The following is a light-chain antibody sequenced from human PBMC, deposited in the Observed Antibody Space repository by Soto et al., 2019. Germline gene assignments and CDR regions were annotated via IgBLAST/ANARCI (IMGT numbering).Light chain of an antibody. CDR3: AAWGDSLNGLNYV. CDR1: SSNIGSNT. J-gene: IGLJ1*01. V-gene: IGLV1-44*01. CDR2: SNN. Sequence: QSVLTQPPSASGTPGQRVTISCSGSSSNIGSNTVNWYQQLPGTAPKLLIYSNNQRPSGVPDRFSGSKSGTSASLAISGLQSEDEADYYCAAWGDSLNGLNYVFGTG.